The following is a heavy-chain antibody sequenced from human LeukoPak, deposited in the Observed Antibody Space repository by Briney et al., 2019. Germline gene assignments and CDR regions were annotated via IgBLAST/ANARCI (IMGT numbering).Heavy chain of an antibody. D-gene: IGHD6-13*01. V-gene: IGHV1-2*02. CDR1: GYTFSDYY. CDR2: INPNSGDK. J-gene: IGHJ4*02. Sequence: ASVKVSCKASGYTFSDYYMHWVRQAPGHGLEWMGWINPNSGDKQYAQMYQGRVTMTRDTYINAAYMELRRVRSDDTAVYHCEKSAQYSSTWLTGCFDYWRQGSLVSVSS. CDR3: EKSAQYSSTWLTGCFDY.